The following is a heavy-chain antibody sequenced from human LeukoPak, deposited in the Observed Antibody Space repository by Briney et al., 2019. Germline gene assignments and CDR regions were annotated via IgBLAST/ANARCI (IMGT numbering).Heavy chain of an antibody. D-gene: IGHD2-8*02. Sequence: ASVKVSCKASGYTFTSYYMHWVRQAPGQGLEWMGWIDPNSGGANYAQKFQGRVTLTRDTSINTVYMELSRLRFDDTAVYYCARLVSYWGQGTLVTVSS. CDR1: GYTFTSYY. J-gene: IGHJ4*02. V-gene: IGHV1-2*02. CDR3: ARLVSY. CDR2: IDPNSGGA.